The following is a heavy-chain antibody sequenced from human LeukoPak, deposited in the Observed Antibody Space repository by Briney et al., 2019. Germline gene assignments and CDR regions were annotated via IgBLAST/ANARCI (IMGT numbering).Heavy chain of an antibody. CDR1: GYTFTSYG. Sequence: ASVTVSCKASGYTFTSYGISWVRQAPGQGLEWMGWISAYNGNAKYAQKLQGRVTMTTDTSTSTAYIELRSLRSDDTAVYYCARDKKWVDYYDSSGYYYDDWFDPWGQGTLVTVSS. J-gene: IGHJ5*02. CDR3: ARDKKWVDYYDSSGYYYDDWFDP. V-gene: IGHV1-18*01. CDR2: ISAYNGNA. D-gene: IGHD3-22*01.